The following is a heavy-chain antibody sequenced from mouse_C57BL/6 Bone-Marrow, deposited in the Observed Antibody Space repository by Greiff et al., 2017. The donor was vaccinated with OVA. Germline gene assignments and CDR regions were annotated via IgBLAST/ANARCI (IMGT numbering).Heavy chain of an antibody. CDR3: AKNPLYGYDAGFAY. Sequence: VQLMESGPGLVQPSQSLSITCTVSGFSLTSYGVHWVRQPPGKGLEWLGVIWSGGSTDYNAAFISRLSISKDNSKSQVFFKMNSLQADDTAIYYCAKNPLYGYDAGFAYWGQGTLVTVSA. CDR2: IWSGGST. D-gene: IGHD2-2*01. V-gene: IGHV2-4*01. CDR1: GFSLTSYG. J-gene: IGHJ3*01.